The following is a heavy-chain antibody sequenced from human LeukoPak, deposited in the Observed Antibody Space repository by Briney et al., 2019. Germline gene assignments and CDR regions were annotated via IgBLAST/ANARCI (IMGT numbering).Heavy chain of an antibody. Sequence: PGRSLRLSCAASGFTFSSYGMHWVRQAPGKGLEWVAVISYDGSNKYYADSVKGRFTISRDNSKNTLYLQMNSLRAEDTAVYYCAKDGDYSTIYYYYGMDVWGQGTTVTVSS. V-gene: IGHV3-30*18. CDR2: ISYDGSNK. CDR1: GFTFSSYG. CDR3: AKDGDYSTIYYYYGMDV. J-gene: IGHJ6*02. D-gene: IGHD4-11*01.